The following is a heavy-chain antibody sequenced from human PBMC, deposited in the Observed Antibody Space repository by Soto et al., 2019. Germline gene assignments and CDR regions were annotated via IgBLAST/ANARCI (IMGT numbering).Heavy chain of an antibody. D-gene: IGHD4-4*01. J-gene: IGHJ6*02. CDR1: GGTFSSYA. V-gene: IGHV1-69*01. Sequence: QVQLVQSGAEVKKPGSSVKVSCKASGGTFSSYAISWVRQAPGQGLEWMGGIIPIFGTANYAQKFQGRVTITADESTSTAYMELRSLRSEDTAVYYCARERMTTVIYYYYGMDVWGQGTTVTVSS. CDR2: IIPIFGTA. CDR3: ARERMTTVIYYYYGMDV.